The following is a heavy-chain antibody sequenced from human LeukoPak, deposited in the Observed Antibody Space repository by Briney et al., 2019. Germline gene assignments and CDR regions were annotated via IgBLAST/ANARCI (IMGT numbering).Heavy chain of an antibody. CDR2: INGGNDNT. CDR3: ARGIVVEPTANWFDP. CDR1: GYAFTTYS. V-gene: IGHV1-3*01. Sequence: ASVKVSCKASGYAFTTYSIHWVRQAPGQRLEWMGRINGGNDNTRYSQKFQGRVTITRDTSASTAYMELSSLRSEDTAVYYCARGIVVEPTANWFDPWGQGILVTVSS. J-gene: IGHJ5*02. D-gene: IGHD2-2*01.